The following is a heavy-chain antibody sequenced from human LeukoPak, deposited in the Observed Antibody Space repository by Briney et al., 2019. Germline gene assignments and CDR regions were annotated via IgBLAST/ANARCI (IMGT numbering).Heavy chain of an antibody. D-gene: IGHD5-12*01. CDR2: IKLDGSEK. CDR3: ARSGGYGWDY. V-gene: IGHV3-7*01. CDR1: GFTFSRYW. J-gene: IGHJ4*02. Sequence: EGSLRLSCAASGFTFSRYWMSWVRQAPGKGLEWVANIKLDGSEKYYVDSVKGRFTISRDNAKNSLYLQMNSLRAEDTAVYYCARSGGYGWDYWGQGAVVTVSS.